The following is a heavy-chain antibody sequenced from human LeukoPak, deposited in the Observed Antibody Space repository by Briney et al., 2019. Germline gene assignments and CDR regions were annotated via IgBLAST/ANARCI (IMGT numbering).Heavy chain of an antibody. J-gene: IGHJ4*02. CDR2: IYTGGST. CDR1: GGSISSYY. V-gene: IGHV4-4*07. Sequence: PSETLSLTCTVSGGSISSYYWSWIRQPADKGLEWIGRIYTGGSTDYNPSLRSRVTISVDTSKNHFSLKLSSVTAADTAVYYCAKVSLGIRGLHFDSWGQGTLVTVSS. CDR3: AKVSLGIRGLHFDS. D-gene: IGHD3-10*01.